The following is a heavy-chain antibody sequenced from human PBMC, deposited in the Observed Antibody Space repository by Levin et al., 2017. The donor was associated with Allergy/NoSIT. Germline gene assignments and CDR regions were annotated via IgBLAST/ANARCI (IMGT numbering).Heavy chain of an antibody. J-gene: IGHJ4*02. D-gene: IGHD6-19*01. CDR1: GFTFSSYA. CDR3: ARDILKYSSGPFDY. CDR2: ISYDGSNK. V-gene: IGHV3-30-3*01. Sequence: GGSLRLSCAASGFTFSSYAMHWVRQAPGKGLEWVAVISYDGSNKYYADSVKGRFTISRDNSKNTLYLQMNSLRAEDTAVYYCARDILKYSSGPFDYWGQGTLVTVSS.